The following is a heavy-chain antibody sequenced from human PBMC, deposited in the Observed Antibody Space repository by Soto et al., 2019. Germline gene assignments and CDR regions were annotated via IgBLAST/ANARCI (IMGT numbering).Heavy chain of an antibody. D-gene: IGHD2-2*01. J-gene: IGHJ6*03. CDR1: GFTFSSYA. Sequence: EVQLLESGGGLVQPGGSLRLSCAASGFTFSSYAMSWVRQAPGKGLEWVSAISGSGGSTYYADSVKGRFTISRDNSKHTLYLQMNSLRAEDTAVYYCAKGGDIVVVPALYYMDVWGKGTTVTVSS. CDR2: ISGSGGST. CDR3: AKGGDIVVVPALYYMDV. V-gene: IGHV3-23*01.